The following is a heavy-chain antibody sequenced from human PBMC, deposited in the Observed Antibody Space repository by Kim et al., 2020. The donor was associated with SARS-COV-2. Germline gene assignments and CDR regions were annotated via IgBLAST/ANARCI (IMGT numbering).Heavy chain of an antibody. CDR2: INTNTGNP. D-gene: IGHD1-1*01. V-gene: IGHV7-4-1*02. CDR1: GYTFTSYA. J-gene: IGHJ6*02. CDR3: ARYNWNDLLYYYYYGMDV. Sequence: ASVKVSCKASGYTFTSYAMNWVRQAPGQGLEWMGWINTNTGNPTYAQGFPGRFVFSLDTSVSTAYLQIRSLKAEDTAVYYCARYNWNDLLYYYYYGMDVWGQGTTVTVSS.